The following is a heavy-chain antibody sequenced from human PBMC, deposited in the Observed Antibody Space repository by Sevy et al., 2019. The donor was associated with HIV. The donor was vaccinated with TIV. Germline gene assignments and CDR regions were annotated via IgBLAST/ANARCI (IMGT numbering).Heavy chain of an antibody. CDR1: GYTFINFD. V-gene: IGHV1-8*01. Sequence: ASVKVSCKASGYTFINFDIGWVRQATGQGLEWMGWMNPKTGNAGYAPKFQGRVTMTRNTSLTTAYMELSSLRTDDTAVYYSTGGLTTFPNWGQGTLVTVSS. CDR2: MNPKTGNA. CDR3: TGGLTTFPN. D-gene: IGHD1-1*01. J-gene: IGHJ4*02.